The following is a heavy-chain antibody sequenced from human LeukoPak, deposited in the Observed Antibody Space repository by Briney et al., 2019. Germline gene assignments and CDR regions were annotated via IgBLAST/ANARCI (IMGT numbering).Heavy chain of an antibody. V-gene: IGHV1-3*01. J-gene: IGHJ4*02. D-gene: IGHD2-21*02. CDR2: INAYNGDT. Sequence: GASVKVSCKASGYSFIDYAIHWVRQAPGQRLEWMGWINAYNGDTEYSQTFQGRVTITRETSASTAYMELSTLRFEDTAVYYCARGSTSDWPLEYWGRGTLVTVSS. CDR3: ARGSTSDWPLEY. CDR1: GYSFIDYA.